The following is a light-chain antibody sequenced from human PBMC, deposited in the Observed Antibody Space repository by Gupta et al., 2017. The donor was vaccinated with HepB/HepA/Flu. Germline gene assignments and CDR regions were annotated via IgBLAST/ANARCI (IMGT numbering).Light chain of an antibody. CDR3: QSYDNSLSGSRV. V-gene: IGLV1-40*01. CDR1: SSNIGAGYD. Sequence: GQRVTISCTGSSSNIGAGYDVQWYQQLPGTAPKVLIYGNSNRPSGVPDRFSGSKSGTSASLAITGLQAEDEADYYCQSYDNSLSGSRVFGTGTKVTGL. CDR2: GNS. J-gene: IGLJ1*01.